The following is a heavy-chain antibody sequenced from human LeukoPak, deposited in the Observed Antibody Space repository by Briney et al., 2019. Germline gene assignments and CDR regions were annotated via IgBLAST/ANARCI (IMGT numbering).Heavy chain of an antibody. V-gene: IGHV4-59*01. J-gene: IGHJ6*02. D-gene: IGHD3-10*01. Sequence: SETLSLTCTVSGGSISSYYWSWIRQPPGKGLEWIGYIYYSGSTNYNPSLKSRVTISVDTSKNQFSLKLSSVTAADTAVYYCARGSHYYGSGSYTYYYYGMDVWGQGTTVTVSS. CDR3: ARGSHYYGSGSYTYYYYGMDV. CDR1: GGSISSYY. CDR2: IYYSGST.